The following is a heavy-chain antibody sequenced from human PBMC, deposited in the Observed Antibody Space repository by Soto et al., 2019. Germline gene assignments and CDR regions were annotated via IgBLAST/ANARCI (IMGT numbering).Heavy chain of an antibody. V-gene: IGHV1-69*13. CDR3: ASLYKEMATMGYYYGMDV. Sequence: GASVKVSCKASGGTFSSYAISWVRQAPGQGLEWMGGIIPIFGTANYAQKFQGRVTITADESTSTAYMELSSLRSEDTAVYYCASLYKEMATMGYYYGMDVWGQGTTVTVSS. D-gene: IGHD5-12*01. J-gene: IGHJ6*02. CDR1: GGTFSSYA. CDR2: IIPIFGTA.